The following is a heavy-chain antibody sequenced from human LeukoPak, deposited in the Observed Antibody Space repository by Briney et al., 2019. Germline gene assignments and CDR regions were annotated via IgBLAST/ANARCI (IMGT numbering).Heavy chain of an antibody. CDR3: ASPYSGYDYNLDH. J-gene: IGHJ4*02. V-gene: IGHV3-64D*09. Sequence: PGRSLRLSCAASGFTFSNYGMYWVRQAPGKGLEYVSAISSNGGSTYYADSVKGRFTISRDNSKNTLFLQMSSLRTEDTAVYYCASPYSGYDYNLDHWGQGTLVTVSS. CDR2: ISSNGGST. CDR1: GFTFSNYG. D-gene: IGHD5-12*01.